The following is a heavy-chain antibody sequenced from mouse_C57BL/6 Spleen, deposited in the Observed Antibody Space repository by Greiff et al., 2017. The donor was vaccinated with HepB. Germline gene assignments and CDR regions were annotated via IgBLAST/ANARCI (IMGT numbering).Heavy chain of an antibody. CDR2: INPNNGGT. Sequence: EVQLQQSGPELVKPGASVKISCKASGYTFTDYYMNWVKQSHGKSLEWIGDINPNNGGTSYNQKFKGKATLTVDKSSSTAYMELRSLTSEDSAVYYCARWGDWYFDVWGKGDTVNVSS. CDR1: GYTFTDYY. V-gene: IGHV1-26*01. CDR3: ARWGDWYFDV. J-gene: IGHJ1*03.